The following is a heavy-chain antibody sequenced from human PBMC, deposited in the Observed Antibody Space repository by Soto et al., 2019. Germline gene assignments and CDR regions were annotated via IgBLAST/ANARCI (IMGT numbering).Heavy chain of an antibody. V-gene: IGHV3-23*01. CDR2: ISGSGNKT. J-gene: IGHJ4*02. CDR3: VRGVRLHFDL. Sequence: EVQLLESGGGLVQPGGSLRLSCGVSGFTFSTYAMSWVRQAPGKGLEWVSAISGSGNKTFYADSVKGRFTISRDNSKNTLHQNMSSLRVEDTAVYYCVRGVRLHFDLWGQGTLVTVSS. CDR1: GFTFSTYA.